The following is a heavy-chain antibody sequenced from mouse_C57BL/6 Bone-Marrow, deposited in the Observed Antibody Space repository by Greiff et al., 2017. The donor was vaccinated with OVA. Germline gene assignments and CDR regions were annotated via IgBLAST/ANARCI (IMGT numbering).Heavy chain of an antibody. CDR3: ARELRLLRFAY. Sequence: QVQLQQPGAELVMPGASVKLSCKASGYTFTSYWMHWVKQRPGQGLEWIGEIDPSDSYTNYNQKFKGKSTLTVDKSSSTAYMQLSSLTSEDSAVYYCARELRLLRFAYWGQGTLVTVSA. CDR2: IDPSDSYT. D-gene: IGHD1-2*01. V-gene: IGHV1-69*01. CDR1: GYTFTSYW. J-gene: IGHJ3*01.